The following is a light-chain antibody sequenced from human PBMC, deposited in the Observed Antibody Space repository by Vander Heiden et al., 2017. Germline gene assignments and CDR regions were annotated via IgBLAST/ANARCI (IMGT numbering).Light chain of an antibody. Sequence: IVMAQSPPPLPVTPGAWASTSCTSSHSLRHSNGYNYLDWYLQKPGQSPQLLIYLGSNRASGVPDRFSGSGSGTDFTLKISRVEAEDVGVYYCMQALQIRTFGQGTKVEIK. V-gene: IGKV2-28*01. CDR1: HSLRHSNGYNY. CDR3: MQALQIRT. CDR2: LGS. J-gene: IGKJ1*01.